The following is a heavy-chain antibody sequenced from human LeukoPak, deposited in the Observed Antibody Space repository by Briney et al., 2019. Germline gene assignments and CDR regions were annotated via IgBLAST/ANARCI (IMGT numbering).Heavy chain of an antibody. CDR1: GYTFTGYY. Sequence: ASVKVSCKASGYTFTGYYMHRVRQAPGQGLEWMGRINPNSGGTNYAQKFQGRVTMTRDTSISTAYMELSRLRSDDTAVYYCARDTVGATTFDYWGQGTLVTVSS. CDR3: ARDTVGATTFDY. D-gene: IGHD1-26*01. J-gene: IGHJ4*02. V-gene: IGHV1-2*06. CDR2: INPNSGGT.